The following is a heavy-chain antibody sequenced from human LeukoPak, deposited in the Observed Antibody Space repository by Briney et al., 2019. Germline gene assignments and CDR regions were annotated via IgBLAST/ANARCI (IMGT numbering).Heavy chain of an antibody. CDR3: ARLPCGSTSCYGGFDY. CDR1: RGAISGRSCY. CDR2: SYYSVST. J-gene: IGHJ4*02. V-gene: IGHV4-39*01. Sequence: VSGPTLVNXSWTLSLTCTVSRGAISGRSCYWGWIRQPPGKGLEGLRSSYYSVSTYYNPSLKSRVTISVDTSKTQFSLKLSSVTAADTAVYYCARLPCGSTSCYGGFDYWGQGTLVTVSS. D-gene: IGHD2-2*01.